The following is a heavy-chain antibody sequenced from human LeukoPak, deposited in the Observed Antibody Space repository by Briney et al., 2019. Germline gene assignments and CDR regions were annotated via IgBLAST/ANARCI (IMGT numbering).Heavy chain of an antibody. Sequence: PGGSLRLSCAASGFTLDDYAMPWVRQAPGKGLEWVSGISWNSGSIGYADSVKGRFTISRDNAKNSLYLQMNSLRAEDTALYYCAKVGYCSGGSCYSGAFDYWGQGTLVTVSS. J-gene: IGHJ4*02. CDR2: ISWNSGSI. D-gene: IGHD2-15*01. CDR1: GFTLDDYA. CDR3: AKVGYCSGGSCYSGAFDY. V-gene: IGHV3-9*01.